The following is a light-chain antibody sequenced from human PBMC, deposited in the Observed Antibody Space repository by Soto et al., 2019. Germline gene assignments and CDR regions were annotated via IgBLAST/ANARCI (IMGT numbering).Light chain of an antibody. J-gene: IGKJ4*01. Sequence: EIVLTQSPGTLSLSPGERATLSCRASESVSSSCLAWYQQKPGQAPRLLIYGASSRATGIPDRFSGSGSGTDFTLTISRLEPEDFALYYCHQYGRSPSTFDGGTKVEIK. CDR1: ESVSSSC. CDR2: GAS. V-gene: IGKV3-20*01. CDR3: HQYGRSPST.